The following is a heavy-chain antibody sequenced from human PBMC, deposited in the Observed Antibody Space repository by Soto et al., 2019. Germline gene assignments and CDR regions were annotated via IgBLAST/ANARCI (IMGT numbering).Heavy chain of an antibody. V-gene: IGHV4-39*07. CDR2: IYYSGST. D-gene: IGHD5-18*01. CDR3: ARDKMDTAMVQYNWFDP. Sequence: SETLSLTCTVSGGSISSSSYYWGWIRQPPGKGLEWIGSIYYSGSTYYNPSLKSRVTISEDTSKNQFSLKLSSLTAADTAVYYCARDKMDTAMVQYNWFDPWGQGTLVTVSS. J-gene: IGHJ5*02. CDR1: GGSISSSSYY.